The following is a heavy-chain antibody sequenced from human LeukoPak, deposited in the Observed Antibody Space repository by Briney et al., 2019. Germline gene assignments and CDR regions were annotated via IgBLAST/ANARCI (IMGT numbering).Heavy chain of an antibody. CDR2: ISDSGGST. CDR1: GFAFRNNA. Sequence: GGSLRLSCVASGFAFRNNAMSWVRQAPGKGLELVSLISDSGGSTNYADSVKGRFTITRDNSKNTLYLQMNTLRAEDTAIYYCASSYGSSAYYPFDYWGQGTLVTVFS. D-gene: IGHD3-22*01. CDR3: ASSYGSSAYYPFDY. J-gene: IGHJ4*02. V-gene: IGHV3-23*01.